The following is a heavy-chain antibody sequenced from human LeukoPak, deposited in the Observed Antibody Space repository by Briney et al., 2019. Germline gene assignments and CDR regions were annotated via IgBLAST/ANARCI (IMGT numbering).Heavy chain of an antibody. J-gene: IGHJ5*02. CDR2: IYYSGST. D-gene: IGHD1-14*01. CDR1: GGSISSGDYY. CDR3: ARERIWTMNWFDP. V-gene: IGHV4-30-4*01. Sequence: SETLSLTCTVSGGSISSGDYYWNWIRQPPGKGLEWIGYIYYSGSTYYNPSLKSRVTISVDTSKNQFSLKLSSVTAADTAVYYCARERIWTMNWFDPWGQGTLVTVSS.